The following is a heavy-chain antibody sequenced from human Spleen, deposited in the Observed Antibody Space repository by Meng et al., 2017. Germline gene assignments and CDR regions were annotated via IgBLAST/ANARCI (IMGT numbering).Heavy chain of an antibody. Sequence: GESLKISCAVSGFSFSHSHMSGVRQAPGKGLEWAAIISYDGSNKYYADSVKGRFTISRDNSKNTLYLQMNSLRAEDTAVYYCARDYYDSSGYYPLTYYYYYGMDVWGQGTTVTVSS. J-gene: IGHJ6*02. V-gene: IGHV3-30*03. CDR2: ISYDGSNK. CDR1: GFSFSHSH. D-gene: IGHD3-22*01. CDR3: ARDYYDSSGYYPLTYYYYYGMDV.